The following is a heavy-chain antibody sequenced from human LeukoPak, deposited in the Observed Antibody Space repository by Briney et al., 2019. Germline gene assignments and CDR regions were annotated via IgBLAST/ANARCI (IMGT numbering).Heavy chain of an antibody. V-gene: IGHV3-74*01. CDR1: GFTFSSYA. CDR3: ARDSYNNVDQ. D-gene: IGHD5-24*01. J-gene: IGHJ1*01. CDR2: ISTEGGNT. Sequence: GGSLRLSCAASGFTFSSYAMHWVRQAPGKGLVWVSRISTEGGNTAYADSVKGRFTVSRDNGRNALYLQMNNLRAEDTAVYYCARDSYNNVDQWGQGTLVTVSS.